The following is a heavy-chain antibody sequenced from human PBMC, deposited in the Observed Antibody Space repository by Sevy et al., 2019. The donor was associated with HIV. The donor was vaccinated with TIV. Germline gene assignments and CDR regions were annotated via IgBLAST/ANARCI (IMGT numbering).Heavy chain of an antibody. CDR1: GFSFNTFS. CDR2: ISSSSNYI. Sequence: GGSLRLSCAASGFSFNTFSMNWVRQRPEKGLEWVSSISSSSNYIFYADSVKGRFTISRDNAKDSLYLQMKSLSAEDTAVYYCVRDQMGQYSAYDGAGYYGMDFWGLGTTVTVSS. J-gene: IGHJ6*02. CDR3: VRDQMGQYSAYDGAGYYGMDF. D-gene: IGHD5-12*01. V-gene: IGHV3-21*01.